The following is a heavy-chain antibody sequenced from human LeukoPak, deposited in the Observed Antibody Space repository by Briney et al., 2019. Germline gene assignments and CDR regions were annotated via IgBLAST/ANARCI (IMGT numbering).Heavy chain of an antibody. CDR1: GFTFSSYA. D-gene: IGHD2-21*02. CDR2: IYSAGGT. CDR3: ATSTAWPGFFDY. Sequence: GGSLRLSCAASGFTFSSYAMSWVRQAPGKGLEWVSVIYSAGGTYYADSVKGRFTISRDNSKNTLYLQMNSLRAEDTAVYYCATSTAWPGFFDYWGQGTLVTVSS. J-gene: IGHJ4*02. V-gene: IGHV3-53*01.